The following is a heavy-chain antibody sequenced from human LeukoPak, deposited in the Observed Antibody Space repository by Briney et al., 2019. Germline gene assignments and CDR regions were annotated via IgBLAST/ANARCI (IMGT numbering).Heavy chain of an antibody. J-gene: IGHJ1*01. D-gene: IGHD2-21*02. Sequence: GASVKVSCKASGGTFSSYAISWVRQAPGQGLEWMGGFDPEDGETIYAQKFQGRVTMTEDTSTDTAYMELSSLRSEDTAVYYCATDRHCGGDSGCRYFQHWGQGTLVTVSS. V-gene: IGHV1-24*01. CDR1: GGTFSSYA. CDR3: ATDRHCGGDSGCRYFQH. CDR2: FDPEDGET.